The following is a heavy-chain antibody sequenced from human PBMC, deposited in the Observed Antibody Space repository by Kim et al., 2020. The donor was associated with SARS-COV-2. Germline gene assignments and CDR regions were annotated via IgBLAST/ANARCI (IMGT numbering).Heavy chain of an antibody. V-gene: IGHV6-1*01. J-gene: IGHJ4*02. Sequence: SQTLSLTCAISGDSVSSNSVAWNWIRQSPSRGLEWLGRTYYRSKWYYDYAVSVKSRITINPDTSKNLFSLQLNSVTPDDTAVYYCGRDPGWLDFDYWGQGTLVTVSS. CDR3: GRDPGWLDFDY. CDR2: TYYRSKWYY. D-gene: IGHD5-12*01. CDR1: GDSVSSNSVA.